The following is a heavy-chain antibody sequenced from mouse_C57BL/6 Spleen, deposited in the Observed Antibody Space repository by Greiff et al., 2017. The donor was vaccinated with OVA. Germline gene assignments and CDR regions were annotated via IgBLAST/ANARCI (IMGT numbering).Heavy chain of an antibody. CDR3: AGYSLYAMDY. CDR1: GYTFTSYG. V-gene: IGHV1-81*01. D-gene: IGHD6-1*01. Sequence: VQLQESGAELARPGASVKLSCKASGYTFTSYGISWVKQRTGQGLEWIGEIYPRSGNTYYNEKFKGKATLTADKSSSTAYMELRSLTSEDSAVYFCAGYSLYAMDYWGQGTSVTVSS. CDR2: IYPRSGNT. J-gene: IGHJ4*01.